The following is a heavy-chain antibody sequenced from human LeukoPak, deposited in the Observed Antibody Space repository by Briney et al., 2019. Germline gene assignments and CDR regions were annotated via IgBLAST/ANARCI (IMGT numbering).Heavy chain of an antibody. CDR1: GITFSDYY. D-gene: IGHD1-26*01. V-gene: IGHV3-11*01. CDR2: ISDSGSTT. CDR3: VKEGYGTYDY. Sequence: PRGSLRLSCAASGITFSDYYMSWIRQAPGKGLEWVSGISDSGSTTYYADSVKGRFTISRDNAKNSLYLQMNSLRVEDTAVYYCVKEGYGTYDYWGQGSLVTVSS. J-gene: IGHJ4*02.